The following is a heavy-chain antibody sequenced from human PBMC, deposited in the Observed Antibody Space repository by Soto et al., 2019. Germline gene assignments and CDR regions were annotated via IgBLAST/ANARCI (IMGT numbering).Heavy chain of an antibody. CDR2: IRSNVDGGTT. Sequence: EEQLVESGGGSVQPGRSLRLSCTGSGFTFGDYAVTWFRQAPGKGLEGVGFIRSNVDGGTTEYAASVAGRFSISRDDSKSIAYLQMDSLRIEDTALYFCTRDWRVTVTTTFLWGQGTLVTVSA. D-gene: IGHD4-17*01. V-gene: IGHV3-49*03. CDR1: GFTFGDYA. J-gene: IGHJ4*02. CDR3: TRDWRVTVTTTFL.